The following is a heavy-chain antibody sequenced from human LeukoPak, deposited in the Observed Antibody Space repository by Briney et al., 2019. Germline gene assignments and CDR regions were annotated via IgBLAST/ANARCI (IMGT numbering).Heavy chain of an antibody. V-gene: IGHV3-21*01. J-gene: IGHJ4*02. Sequence: GRTLRLSCAASGFTFSRYSMNCVPEAPGQGLEGGSAISGDSRYIYYADSVRGRFTISRDNAENSLYLRMNSLRVEDTAVYYCARAPTVLVGYCSSSSCQADYWGQGTLVTVSS. CDR2: ISGDSRYI. D-gene: IGHD2-2*01. CDR3: ARAPTVLVGYCSSSSCQADY. CDR1: GFTFSRYS.